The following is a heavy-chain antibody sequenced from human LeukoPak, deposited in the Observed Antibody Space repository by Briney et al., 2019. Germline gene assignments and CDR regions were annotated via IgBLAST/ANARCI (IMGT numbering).Heavy chain of an antibody. CDR2: IFWDDDK. J-gene: IGHJ4*02. CDR3: AHSIREHRVYYFDY. V-gene: IGHV2-5*02. Sequence: SGPTLVKPTQTLTQTCTFSGLSLTSGGVGVGWVRQPPGKALEWLAIIFWDDDKRCSPSLKSRLTITKDTSKNQVVLTMTNMDTVDTATYYCAHSIREHRVYYFDYWGQGSLGTVSS. D-gene: IGHD1/OR15-1a*01. CDR1: GLSLTSGGVG.